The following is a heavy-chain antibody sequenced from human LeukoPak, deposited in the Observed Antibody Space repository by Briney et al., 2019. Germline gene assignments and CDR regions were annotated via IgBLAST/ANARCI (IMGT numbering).Heavy chain of an antibody. CDR3: GRLFDS. CDR1: RGAIISDNFY. J-gene: IGHJ4*02. CDR2: INYSGTT. V-gene: IGHV4-39*01. Sequence: SETLSLTCTDPRGAIISDNFYWGWVRQPPGKGLEWVGSINYSGTTYYNPSIRSRVSISVDTSRTQFFLRLNSVTAADTAVYYCGRLFDSWGQGILVTVSS.